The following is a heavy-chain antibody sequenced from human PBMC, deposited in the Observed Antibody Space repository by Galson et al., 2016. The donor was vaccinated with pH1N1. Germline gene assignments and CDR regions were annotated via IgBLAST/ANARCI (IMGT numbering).Heavy chain of an antibody. CDR2: IDPRVGTT. V-gene: IGHV1-46*01. J-gene: IGHJ4*02. Sequence: SVKVSCKASGYTFTTYYIHWVRQAPGQGLEWLGVIDPRVGTTNYAQKFQGRLTMTSDSSMSTVSMELSSLKSDDTAVYSCARDLARQHDYWGQGTLVTVSS. CDR3: ARDLARQHDY. CDR1: GYTFTTYY. D-gene: IGHD1-1*01.